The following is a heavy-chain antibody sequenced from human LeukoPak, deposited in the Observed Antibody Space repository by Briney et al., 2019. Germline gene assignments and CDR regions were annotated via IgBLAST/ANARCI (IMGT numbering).Heavy chain of an antibody. J-gene: IGHJ3*02. Sequence: PGGSLRLSCAASGFTFRSYGMHWVRQAPAKGLKGGAVIWYDGSNKYYADSVKGRFTISRDNSKNTLYLQMNSLRAEDTAVYYCAKENSGYDLDAFDIWGQGTMVAVSS. V-gene: IGHV3-33*06. CDR3: AKENSGYDLDAFDI. CDR1: GFTFRSYG. D-gene: IGHD5-12*01. CDR2: IWYDGSNK.